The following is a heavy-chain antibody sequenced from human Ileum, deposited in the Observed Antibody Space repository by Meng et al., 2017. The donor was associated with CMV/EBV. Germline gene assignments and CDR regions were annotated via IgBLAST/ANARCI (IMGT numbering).Heavy chain of an antibody. CDR3: ARFRIAALGNLFDP. CDR1: GASISSGDYY. D-gene: IGHD6-13*01. J-gene: IGHJ5*02. CDR2: IFFSGNT. Sequence: QVQLHESGPGLVKPSQPLSLSCTVSGASISSGDYYWSWIRQPPGKGLEWIGYIFFSGNTYYNPSLNNRVIISIDTPRNQFSLKVDSVTAADTAVYYCARFRIAALGNLFDPWGHGTLVTVSS. V-gene: IGHV4-30-4*08.